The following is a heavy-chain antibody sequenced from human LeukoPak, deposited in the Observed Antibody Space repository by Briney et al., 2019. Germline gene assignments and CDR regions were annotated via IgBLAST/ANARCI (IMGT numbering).Heavy chain of an antibody. CDR2: IYYSGST. V-gene: IGHV4-59*01. Sequence: SETLSLTCTVSGGSISSYYWSWIRQPPGKGLEWIGYIYYSGSTNYNPSLKSRVTISVDTSKNQFSLKLSSVTAADTAVYYCARGGKLGTYYYYYYMDVWGKGTTVTVSS. CDR1: GGSISSYY. D-gene: IGHD7-27*01. CDR3: ARGGKLGTYYYYYYMDV. J-gene: IGHJ6*03.